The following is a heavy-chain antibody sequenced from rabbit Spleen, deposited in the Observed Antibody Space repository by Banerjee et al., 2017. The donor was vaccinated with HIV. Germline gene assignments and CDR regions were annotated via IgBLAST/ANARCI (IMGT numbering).Heavy chain of an antibody. D-gene: IGHD7-1*01. V-gene: IGHV1S40*01. CDR1: GFTLSGYY. J-gene: IGHJ4*01. CDR2: ISNGDGST. Sequence: QSLEESGGDLVKPGASLTLICTASGFTLSGYYMCWVRQAPGKGLEWIACISNGDGSTYYASWAKGRFTISKTSSTAVTLQMTSLTAADTATYFCARGAWSTDCMNLWGPGTLVTVS. CDR3: ARGAWSTDCMNL.